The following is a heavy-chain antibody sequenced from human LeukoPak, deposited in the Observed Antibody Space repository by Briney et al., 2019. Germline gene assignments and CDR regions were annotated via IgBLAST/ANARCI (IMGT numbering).Heavy chain of an antibody. J-gene: IGHJ5*02. CDR1: GYTFTDYY. Sequence: GASVKVSCKASGYTFTDYYMHWVRQAPGQRLEWMEWINPNSGATKYAQKFQGRVTMTRDTSISTAYMELSRLRSDDTAVYYCARVVHGSGSYDWFDPWGQGTLVTVSS. V-gene: IGHV1-2*02. CDR3: ARVVHGSGSYDWFDP. CDR2: INPNSGAT. D-gene: IGHD3-10*01.